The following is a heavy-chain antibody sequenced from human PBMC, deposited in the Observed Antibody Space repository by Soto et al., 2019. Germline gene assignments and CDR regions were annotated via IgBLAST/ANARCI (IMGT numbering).Heavy chain of an antibody. Sequence: QVQLVKSGAEVKKPGSSVKVSCKASGDTFSNHTISWVRQAPGQGLEWMGRIIPILGVANYAQKFQGRVTITADTPTSTAYMELGSLRCASTAVDYCARVADMGTLTKCSYYYMDVWGKGSTVTVSS. CDR2: IIPILGVA. CDR3: ARVADMGTLTKCSYYYMDV. D-gene: IGHD5-18*01. CDR1: GDTFSNHT. V-gene: IGHV1-69*04. J-gene: IGHJ6*03.